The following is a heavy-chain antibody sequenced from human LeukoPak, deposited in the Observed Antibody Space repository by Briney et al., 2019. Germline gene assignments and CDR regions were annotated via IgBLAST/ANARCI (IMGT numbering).Heavy chain of an antibody. V-gene: IGHV4-4*07. J-gene: IGHJ4*02. CDR3: ARGLLSTVEY. CDR1: GGSISSYY. Sequence: PSETLSLTCTVSGGSISSYYWSWMQQPAGKGLEWIGRIYISGSTNYNPSLKSRVTMSEDTSKNQLSLKLRSVTAADTAVYYCARGLLSTVEYWGQGTLVTVSS. CDR2: IYISGST. D-gene: IGHD4-11*01.